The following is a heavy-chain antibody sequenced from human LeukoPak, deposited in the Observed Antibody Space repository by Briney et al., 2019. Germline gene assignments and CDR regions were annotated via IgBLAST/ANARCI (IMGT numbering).Heavy chain of an antibody. J-gene: IGHJ4*02. CDR2: ISTSSIYI. Sequence: GGSLRLSCAASGFTFSSYSMNWVRQAPGQGLEWVSSISTSSIYIYYADSLKGRFTISRDNAKNSLYLQMNSLRAEDTAVYYCAKEVENSSGWYSHFDYWGQGTLVTVSS. CDR3: AKEVENSSGWYSHFDY. D-gene: IGHD6-19*01. V-gene: IGHV3-21*01. CDR1: GFTFSSYS.